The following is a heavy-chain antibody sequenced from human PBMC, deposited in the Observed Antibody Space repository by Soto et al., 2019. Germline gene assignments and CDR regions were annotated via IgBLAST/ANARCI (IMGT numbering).Heavy chain of an antibody. CDR3: ARDGVPNGPDLDH. Sequence: PGGSLRRSWAASGFTFSYYSMNWVRQAPGKGLEWVSYISGGGGTIYYADSVKGRFTTSRDNAKNSLYLQINSLRDGDTAVYYCARDGVPNGPDLDHWSQVPKFTVSS. V-gene: IGHV3-48*02. CDR1: GFTFSYYS. J-gene: IGHJ4*02. D-gene: IGHD1-1*01. CDR2: ISGGGGTI.